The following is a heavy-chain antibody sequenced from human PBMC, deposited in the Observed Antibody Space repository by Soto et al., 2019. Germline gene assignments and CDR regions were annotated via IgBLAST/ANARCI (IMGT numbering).Heavy chain of an antibody. V-gene: IGHV4-59*02. Sequence: PQTRRVTWNGSGGSVRDYYWSWIRQAPGKGLEWIGYIHERGVTNYNPSLKSRVTMSVDTSKNQFSLTLRSVHTADTAIFFCASDPADDYGLPARRTPVPGSAGM. CDR1: GGSVRDYY. CDR2: IHERGVT. J-gene: IGHJ6*01. CDR3: ASDPADDYGLPARRTPVPGSAGM. D-gene: IGHD4-17*01.